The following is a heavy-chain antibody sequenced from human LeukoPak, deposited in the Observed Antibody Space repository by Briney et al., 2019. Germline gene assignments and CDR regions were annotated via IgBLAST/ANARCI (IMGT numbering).Heavy chain of an antibody. J-gene: IGHJ4*02. CDR2: VST. Sequence: PSETLSLTCTVSGGSISSSSHYWGWIRQPPGKGLEWIGVSTYYNPSPKNRVTISRDTSKNQFSLKLSSVTAADTAIYYCARAGYSYGIISYFDSWGQGTLVTVSS. D-gene: IGHD5-18*01. CDR1: GGSISSSSHY. V-gene: IGHV4-39*01. CDR3: ARAGYSYGIISYFDS.